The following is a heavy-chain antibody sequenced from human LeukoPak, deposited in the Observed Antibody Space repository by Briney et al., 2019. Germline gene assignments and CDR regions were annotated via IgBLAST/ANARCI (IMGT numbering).Heavy chain of an antibody. D-gene: IGHD1-26*01. J-gene: IGHJ4*02. Sequence: GGSLRLSCAASGFTFSSNGMHWVRQAPGKGLEWVAVIWYDGSNKYYADSVKGRFTVSRDDAKNSLYLQMTSLRDEDTAVYYCARDGVVGVTGFGSYWGQGTLVTVSS. V-gene: IGHV3-33*01. CDR2: IWYDGSNK. CDR3: ARDGVVGVTGFGSY. CDR1: GFTFSSNG.